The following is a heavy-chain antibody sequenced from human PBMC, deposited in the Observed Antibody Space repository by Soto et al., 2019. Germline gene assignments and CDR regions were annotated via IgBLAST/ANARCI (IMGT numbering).Heavy chain of an antibody. CDR2: ISGGGDAT. CDR1: GFTFINYA. J-gene: IGHJ2*01. D-gene: IGHD2-21*01. V-gene: IGHV3-23*01. Sequence: EVQLLESGGDSVQPGGSVRLSCAGSGFTFINYAMNWVRQAPGKGLEWVATISGGGDATFFTDCVRGRFTFSRDNSKNRGTLQSNGLGVADAAVYYCAPRVVGSASRPEYWYFDLWCRGTMVTFS. CDR3: APRVVGSASRPEYWYFDL.